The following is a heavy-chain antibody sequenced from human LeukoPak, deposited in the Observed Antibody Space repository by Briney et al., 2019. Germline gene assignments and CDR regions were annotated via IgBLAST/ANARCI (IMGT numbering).Heavy chain of an antibody. V-gene: IGHV1-18*01. CDR2: ISAYNGNT. CDR3: ARAVVVVTAIYAFDI. J-gene: IGHJ3*02. CDR1: GYTFTSYG. Sequence: GASVKVSCKASGYTFTSYGISWVRQAPGQGLEWMGWISAYNGNTNYAQKLQGRVTMTTDTSTSTAYMELRSLRSDDTAVYYCARAVVVVTAIYAFDIWGQGTMVTVSS. D-gene: IGHD2-21*02.